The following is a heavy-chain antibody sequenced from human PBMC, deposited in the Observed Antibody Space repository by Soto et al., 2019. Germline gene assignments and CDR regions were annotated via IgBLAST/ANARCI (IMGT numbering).Heavy chain of an antibody. Sequence: GGSLRLSCASSGFIFSRFDLHWVSQTTGKGLEWVSRIGVPGDTNYSGCVKGRFPISRENAKNSFFLQMNNLRAGDTAVYYCVRGLPGGFDPWGQGTLVTVSS. V-gene: IGHV3-13*01. J-gene: IGHJ5*02. D-gene: IGHD3-10*01. CDR1: GFIFSRFD. CDR2: IGVPGDT. CDR3: VRGLPGGFDP.